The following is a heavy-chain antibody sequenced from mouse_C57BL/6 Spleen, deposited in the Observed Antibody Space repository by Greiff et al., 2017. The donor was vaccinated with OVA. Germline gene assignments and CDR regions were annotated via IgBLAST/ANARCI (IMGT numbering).Heavy chain of an antibody. CDR1: GFNIKDYY. J-gene: IGHJ3*01. D-gene: IGHD2-2*01. V-gene: IGHV14-2*01. CDR3: AAKGYGYDVEFAD. Sequence: EVQLQQSGAELVKPGASVKLSCTASGFNIKDYYMHWVKQRTEQGLEWIGRIDPEDGETKYAPKFQGKATIPTDTSSNTAYLKISSLTSEDTAGYYCAAKGYGYDVEFADWGQGTLVTVSA. CDR2: IDPEDGET.